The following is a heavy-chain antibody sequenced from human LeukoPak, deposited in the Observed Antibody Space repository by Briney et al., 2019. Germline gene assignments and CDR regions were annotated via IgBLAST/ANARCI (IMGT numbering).Heavy chain of an antibody. CDR3: ARLGDSSGYYAFDY. CDR1: GGSISSSNW. Sequence: SETLSLTCAVSGGSISSSNWWSWVRQPPGKGLEWVGEIYHSGSTNYNPSLKSRVTISVDKSKNHFSLKLSSVTAADTAVYYCARLGDSSGYYAFDYWGQGTLVTVSS. CDR2: IYHSGST. J-gene: IGHJ4*02. D-gene: IGHD3-22*01. V-gene: IGHV4-4*02.